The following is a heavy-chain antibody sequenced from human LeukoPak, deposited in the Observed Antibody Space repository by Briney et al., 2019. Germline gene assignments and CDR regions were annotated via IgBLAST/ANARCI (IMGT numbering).Heavy chain of an antibody. CDR2: INHSGST. CDR1: GGSFSGYY. V-gene: IGHV4-34*01. J-gene: IGHJ3*02. CDR3: ARAVAGYDAFDI. Sequence: SSETLSLTCAVYGGSFSGYYWSWIRQPPGKGLEWIGEINHSGSTNYNPSLKSRVTISVDTSKNQFSLQLNSVTPEDTAVYYCARAVAGYDAFDIWGQGTMVTVSS. D-gene: IGHD6-19*01.